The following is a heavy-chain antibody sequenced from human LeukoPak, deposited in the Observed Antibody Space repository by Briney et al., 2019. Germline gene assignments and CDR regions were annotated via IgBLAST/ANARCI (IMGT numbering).Heavy chain of an antibody. CDR3: ARDKMVRPLDY. Sequence: GASVKVSFKASGYTFTSYAMHWVRQAPGQRREGMGWINAGNGNTKYSQKFQVRVTITRDTSASTAYMELSSLRSEDTAVYYCARDKMVRPLDYWGQGTLVTVSS. CDR1: GYTFTSYA. J-gene: IGHJ4*02. CDR2: INAGNGNT. D-gene: IGHD3-10*01. V-gene: IGHV1-3*01.